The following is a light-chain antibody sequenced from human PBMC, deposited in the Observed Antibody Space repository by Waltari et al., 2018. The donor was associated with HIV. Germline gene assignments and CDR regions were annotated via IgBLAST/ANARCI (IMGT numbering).Light chain of an antibody. J-gene: IGKJ2*01. CDR3: MQATHFPRT. V-gene: IGKV2-24*01. Sequence: VLTQAPLSSPVTLGQPASMSCNSSESLSHINENTYFNWLHQRPGQPPRLLIFGVSKRLSGVPDRFRGTGSGTHFILRISRVEAEDVGVYYCMQATHFPRTFGQGTKLEIK. CDR2: GVS. CDR1: ESLSHINENTY.